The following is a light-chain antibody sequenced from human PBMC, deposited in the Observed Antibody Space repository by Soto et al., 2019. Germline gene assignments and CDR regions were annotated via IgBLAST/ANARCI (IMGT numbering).Light chain of an antibody. V-gene: IGKV1-27*01. J-gene: IGKJ1*01. CDR3: QEYNSAPRT. CDR1: QGISHY. Sequence: DIQMTQSPSSLSASVGDRVTITCRASQGISHYLAWYQQKPGKVPKLLIYAASTLQSGVPSRFSGSGSGTDFTLTISSLQPEDVATYYCQEYNSAPRTFGQGTKVDI. CDR2: AAS.